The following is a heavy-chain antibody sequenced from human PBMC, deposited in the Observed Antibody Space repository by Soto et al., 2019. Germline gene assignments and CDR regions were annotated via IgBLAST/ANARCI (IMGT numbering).Heavy chain of an antibody. D-gene: IGHD3-10*01. CDR2: IRSKTDGGTT. V-gene: IGHV3-15*01. CDR1: GFTFSAVW. J-gene: IGHJ5*02. CDR3: TAGLVRGPSRFDP. Sequence: EVPLAESGGGLVKPGGSLRLSCAASGFTFSAVWMTWVRQAPGKGLEWVGRIRSKTDGGTTEYAAPVKGRFTISRDDSKNTLYLQMNSLTTEDTAVYYCTAGLVRGPSRFDPCGQGTLVTVSS.